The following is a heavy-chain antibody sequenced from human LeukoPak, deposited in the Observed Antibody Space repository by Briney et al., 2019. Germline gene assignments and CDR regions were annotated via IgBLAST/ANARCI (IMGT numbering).Heavy chain of an antibody. CDR3: ARAGLLWFGELSPGDV. CDR1: GFTVSSNY. CDR2: IYSGGSA. J-gene: IGHJ6*02. Sequence: GGSLRLSCAASGFTVSSNYMSWVRQAPGKGLEWVSVIYSGGSAYYADSVKGRFTISRDNSKNTLYLQMNSLRAEDTAVYYCARAGLLWFGELSPGDVWGQGTTVTVSS. V-gene: IGHV3-53*01. D-gene: IGHD3-10*01.